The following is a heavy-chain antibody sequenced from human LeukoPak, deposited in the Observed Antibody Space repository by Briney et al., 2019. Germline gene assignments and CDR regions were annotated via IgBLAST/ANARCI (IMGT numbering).Heavy chain of an antibody. CDR1: GLTFSSHW. CDR2: ITNDGSST. J-gene: IGHJ4*02. D-gene: IGHD1-26*01. V-gene: IGHV3-74*01. CDR3: ARDRDRWELLPNY. Sequence: GGPLRLSCAASGLTFSSHWMHWVRQAPGKGLVWVSRITNDGSSTTYADSVKGRFTISRDNSKKTLYLEMNSLRVQDTAVYFCARDRDRWELLPNYWGQGTLVTVSS.